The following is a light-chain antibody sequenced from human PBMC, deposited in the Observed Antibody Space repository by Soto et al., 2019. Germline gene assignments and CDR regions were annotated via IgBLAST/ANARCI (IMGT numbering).Light chain of an antibody. Sequence: DLPLTQSPSSLSASVGDRVTITCRASQCISNYLAWYQQKPGKVPKLLIYAASTLQSGVPSRFSGSGSGTEFTLTISSLQPDDFATYYCQHYNSYSEAFGQGTKVDIK. J-gene: IGKJ1*01. CDR3: QHYNSYSEA. V-gene: IGKV1-27*01. CDR1: QCISNY. CDR2: AAS.